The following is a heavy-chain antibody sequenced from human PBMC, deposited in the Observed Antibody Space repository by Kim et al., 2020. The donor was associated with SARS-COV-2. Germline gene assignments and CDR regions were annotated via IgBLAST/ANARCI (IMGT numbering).Heavy chain of an antibody. Sequence: SETLSLTCAVYGGSFSGYYWSWIRQPPGKGLEWIGEINHSGSTNYNPSLKSRVTISVDTSKNQFSLKLSSVTAADTAVYYCARKVRGRIAAAATVPDYWGQGTLVTVSS. V-gene: IGHV4-34*01. CDR1: GGSFSGYY. CDR3: ARKVRGRIAAAATVPDY. D-gene: IGHD6-13*01. J-gene: IGHJ4*02. CDR2: INHSGST.